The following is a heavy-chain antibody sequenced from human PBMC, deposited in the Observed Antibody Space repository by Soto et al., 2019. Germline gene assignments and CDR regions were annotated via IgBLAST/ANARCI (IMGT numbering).Heavy chain of an antibody. Sequence: GGSLRLSCVASGFTFITDSMNWVLQAPWKGLEWVAHISTSGNCAFYTDSVKGRFTISRDNSRNTLYLQMNSLGADDTAVYYCAKKMDGSHDGRDFYAYWGQGTLVPVSS. CDR1: GFTFITDS. CDR2: ISTSGNCA. D-gene: IGHD1-26*01. CDR3: AKKMDGSHDGRDFYAY. V-gene: IGHV3-21*05. J-gene: IGHJ4*02.